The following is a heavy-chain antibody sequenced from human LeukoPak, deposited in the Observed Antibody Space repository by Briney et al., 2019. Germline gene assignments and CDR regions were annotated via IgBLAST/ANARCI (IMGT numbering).Heavy chain of an antibody. CDR2: ISSSSSYI. J-gene: IGHJ1*01. Sequence: GGSLRLSCAASGFTFSSYSMNWVRQAPGKGLEWVSSISSSSSYIYYADSVKGRFTIYRDNARNSLYLRMTGLRAEDTALYYCARGPKLGYCANGLCSQYFQDWGQGTLVTVSS. CDR3: ARGPKLGYCANGLCSQYFQD. D-gene: IGHD2-8*01. V-gene: IGHV3-21*04. CDR1: GFTFSSYS.